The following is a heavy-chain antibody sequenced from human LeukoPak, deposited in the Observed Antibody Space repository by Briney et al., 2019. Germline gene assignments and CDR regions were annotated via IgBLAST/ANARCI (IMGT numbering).Heavy chain of an antibody. V-gene: IGHV3-23*01. D-gene: IGHD6-6*01. Sequence: GGSLRLSCAASGFTFSDYAMTWVRQAPGKGLEWVSAIGGSGDTTYYADSVKGRFTISRDNSKNTGYLQLNSLRAEDTAVYYCAKGSRSNGYYIDYWGQGTLVTVSS. CDR1: GFTFSDYA. CDR2: IGGSGDTT. CDR3: AKGSRSNGYYIDY. J-gene: IGHJ4*02.